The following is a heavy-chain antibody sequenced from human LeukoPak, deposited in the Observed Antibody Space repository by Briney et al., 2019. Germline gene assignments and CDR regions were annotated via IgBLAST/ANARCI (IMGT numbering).Heavy chain of an antibody. CDR3: ASGGPRSGDGYNNGY. Sequence: ASVKVSCKASGYTFTSYYMHWVRQAPGQGLEWMGIINPSGGSSSYAQKFQGRVTITADKSTSTAYMELSSLRSEDTAVYYCASGGPRSGDGYNNGYWGQGTLVTVSS. CDR1: GYTFTSYY. J-gene: IGHJ4*02. CDR2: INPSGGSS. V-gene: IGHV1-46*01. D-gene: IGHD5-24*01.